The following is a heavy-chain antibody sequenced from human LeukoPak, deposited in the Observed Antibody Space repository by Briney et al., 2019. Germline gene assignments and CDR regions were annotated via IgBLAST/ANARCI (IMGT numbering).Heavy chain of an antibody. CDR2: ITTGDGNT. J-gene: IGHJ4*02. CDR1: GFTFSSYT. Sequence: GGSLRLACTASGFTFSSYTMTWVRRAPGKGLKWVSTITTGDGNTYYADSVKGRFTVSRDDSKNTLYLQMNSLRAEDTAVYYCAKDGGLWVSAHWGDSWGRGTLVTVSS. V-gene: IGHV3-23*01. CDR3: AKDGGLWVSAHWGDS. D-gene: IGHD7-27*01.